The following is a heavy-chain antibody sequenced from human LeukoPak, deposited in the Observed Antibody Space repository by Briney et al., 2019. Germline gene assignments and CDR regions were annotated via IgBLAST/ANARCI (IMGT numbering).Heavy chain of an antibody. J-gene: IGHJ4*02. D-gene: IGHD6-19*01. CDR3: ASNNRIAVAGTLDY. V-gene: IGHV3-48*03. Sequence: GGSLRLSCAASVFTFSSYEMNWVRQAPGKGLEWVSYISSSGSTIYYADSVKGRFTISRDNAKNSLYLQMNSLRAEDTAVYYCASNNRIAVAGTLDYWGQGTLVTVSS. CDR2: ISSSGSTI. CDR1: VFTFSSYE.